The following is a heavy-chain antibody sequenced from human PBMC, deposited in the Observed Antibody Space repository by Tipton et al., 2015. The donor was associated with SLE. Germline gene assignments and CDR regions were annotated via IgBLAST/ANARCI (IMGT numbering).Heavy chain of an antibody. CDR1: GGSFTMYY. V-gene: IGHV4-34*01. D-gene: IGHD2/OR15-2a*01. CDR2: INHSGST. J-gene: IGHJ4*02. CDR3: ARGALRGLWDY. Sequence: TLSLTCAVSGGSFTMYYWSWIRQSPGKGLEWIGEINHSGSTNYNPSLKARVTLSADTSKNQVSLKLSSVTAADTAVYYCARGALRGLWDYWGQGTLVTVSS.